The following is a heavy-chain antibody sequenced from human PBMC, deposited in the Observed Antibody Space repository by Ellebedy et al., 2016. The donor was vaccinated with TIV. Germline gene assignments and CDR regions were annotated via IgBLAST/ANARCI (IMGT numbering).Heavy chain of an antibody. Sequence: GESLKISCAASGFTCSSYAMSCVRQAPGKGPEWVSGITGSGDRSFYADSVKGRFTFSRDNSQNTLSLQKDNLRAEDTGVSYCAKEAAATGIPYFDYWGQGTLVTVSP. J-gene: IGHJ4*02. V-gene: IGHV3-23*01. CDR1: GFTCSSYA. D-gene: IGHD6-13*01. CDR3: AKEAAATGIPYFDY. CDR2: ITGSGDRS.